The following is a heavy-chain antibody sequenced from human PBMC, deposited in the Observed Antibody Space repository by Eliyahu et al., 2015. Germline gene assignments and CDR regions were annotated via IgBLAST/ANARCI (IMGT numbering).Heavy chain of an antibody. CDR3: ARIRCGRLNGYNLAWFDP. Sequence: QVTLRESGPALVKPTQTLTLTCTFSGFSLSPSEMVMSWIRQPPGKALEWLARIDWDDDIYYNTFLKPRLTISKDTSKNQVVLTMTNMDPLDTATYYCARIRCGRLNGYNLAWFDPWGQGTLVTVSS. V-gene: IGHV2-70*15. J-gene: IGHJ5*02. CDR1: GFSLSPSEMV. D-gene: IGHD5-24*01. CDR2: IDWDDDI.